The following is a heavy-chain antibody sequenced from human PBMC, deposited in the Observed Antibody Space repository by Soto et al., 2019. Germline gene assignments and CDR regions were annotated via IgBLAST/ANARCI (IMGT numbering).Heavy chain of an antibody. D-gene: IGHD3-3*01. CDR3: ATSPTLDFWRGYYYFDY. CDR2: IYYSGST. Sequence: QLQLQESGPGLVKPSETLSLTCTVSGGSISSSSYYWGWIRQPPGKGLEWIGSIYYSGSTYYNPSIRSRVTISVETSQTQFSLKLSSVTAAVTAVYYCATSPTLDFWRGYYYFDYWGQGTLVTVSS. V-gene: IGHV4-39*01. CDR1: GGSISSSSYY. J-gene: IGHJ4*02.